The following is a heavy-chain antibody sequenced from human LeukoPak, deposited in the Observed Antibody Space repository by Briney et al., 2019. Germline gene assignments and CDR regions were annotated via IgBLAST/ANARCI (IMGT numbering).Heavy chain of an antibody. Sequence: VASVKVSCKASGYTFTSYYMHWVRQAPGQGLEWMGIINPSGGSTSYAQKFQGRVTMTRDMSTSTVYMELSSLRSEDTAVYYCAREGASAKYFDYWGQGTLVTVSS. CDR1: GYTFTSYY. CDR2: INPSGGST. D-gene: IGHD3-16*01. CDR3: AREGASAKYFDY. V-gene: IGHV1-46*01. J-gene: IGHJ4*02.